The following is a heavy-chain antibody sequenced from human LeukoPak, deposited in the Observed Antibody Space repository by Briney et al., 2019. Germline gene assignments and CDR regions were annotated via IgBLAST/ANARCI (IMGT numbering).Heavy chain of an antibody. Sequence: KPGGSLRLSCAASGFTFSSYSMNWVRQAPGKGLEWVSSISSSSSYIYYADSVKGRFTISRDNAKNSLYLQMNSLRAEDTAVYYCARASYGSGSYDLYYFDCWGQGTLVTVSS. J-gene: IGHJ4*02. CDR3: ARASYGSGSYDLYYFDC. V-gene: IGHV3-21*01. D-gene: IGHD3-10*01. CDR1: GFTFSSYS. CDR2: ISSSSSYI.